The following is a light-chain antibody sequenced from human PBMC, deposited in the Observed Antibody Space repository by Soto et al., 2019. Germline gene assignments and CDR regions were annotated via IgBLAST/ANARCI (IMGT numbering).Light chain of an antibody. Sequence: QSALTQPASVSGSPGQSITISCTGTNSDVGAYNYVSWYQQHPGKAPKLIIYAVSHRPSGVSNRFSGSKSGNTASLTISGLQPEDEADYYCSSYTTRTTLVFGGGTKVTVL. CDR2: AVS. CDR1: NSDVGAYNY. J-gene: IGLJ3*02. V-gene: IGLV2-14*01. CDR3: SSYTTRTTLV.